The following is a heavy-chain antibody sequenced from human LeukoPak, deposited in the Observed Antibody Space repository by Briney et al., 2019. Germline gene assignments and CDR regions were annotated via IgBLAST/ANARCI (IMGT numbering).Heavy chain of an antibody. J-gene: IGHJ4*02. CDR3: ARHEDPMVRGVFFDY. D-gene: IGHD3-10*01. V-gene: IGHV4-59*08. Sequence: SETLSLTCTVSGGSISSYYWSWIRQPPGKGLEWIGYIYYSGSTNYNPSLKSRVTISVDTSKNQFSLKLSSVTAADTAVYYCARHEDPMVRGVFFDYWGQGTLVTVSS. CDR1: GGSISSYY. CDR2: IYYSGST.